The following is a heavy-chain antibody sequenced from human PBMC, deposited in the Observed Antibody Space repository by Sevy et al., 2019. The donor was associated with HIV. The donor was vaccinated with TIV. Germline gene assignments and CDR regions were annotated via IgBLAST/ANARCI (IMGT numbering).Heavy chain of an antibody. CDR1: GHTLSEYG. V-gene: IGHV1-18*01. Sequence: ASVKVSCKAVGHTLSEYGITWVRQAPGQGLEWMGWISPYNFNAKYAPNVQGRVIMTIDTSTNIAYMEMRGLRSDDTAVYYCAIGLTGYLDVWGTGTSVTVSS. CDR2: ISPYNFNA. CDR3: AIGLTGYLDV. J-gene: IGHJ6*04. D-gene: IGHD2-15*01.